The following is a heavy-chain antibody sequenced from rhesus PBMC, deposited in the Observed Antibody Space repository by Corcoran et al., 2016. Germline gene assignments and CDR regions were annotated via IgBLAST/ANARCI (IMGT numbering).Heavy chain of an antibody. D-gene: IGHD2-21*01. Sequence: EVQLVQSGAEVKRPGESLKISCKNSGYSFPSYWISWVLQMPGKGLEWRGAIKSSESDTKYSTSLQGQVTISADKSSTTAYLQWSSMKASDSATYYCAKGGQYGFDYWGQGVLVTVSS. CDR2: IKSSESDT. V-gene: IGHV5-2*01. CDR1: GYSFPSYW. CDR3: AKGGQYGFDY. J-gene: IGHJ4*01.